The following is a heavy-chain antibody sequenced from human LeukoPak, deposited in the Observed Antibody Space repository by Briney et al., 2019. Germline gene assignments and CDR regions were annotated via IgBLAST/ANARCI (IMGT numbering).Heavy chain of an antibody. J-gene: IGHJ4*02. V-gene: IGHV1-3*01. CDR1: GYTFTTYS. Sequence: ASVKVSCKASGYTFTTYSIFWVRQAPGQRLEWMGWINAGNDNTKYSQKLQGRVTITRDTSASTAYMELSSLTSEDTAVYYCAKSGYSGYDPDVGYWGQGTLVSVSS. CDR2: INAGNDNT. CDR3: AKSGYSGYDPDVGY. D-gene: IGHD5-12*01.